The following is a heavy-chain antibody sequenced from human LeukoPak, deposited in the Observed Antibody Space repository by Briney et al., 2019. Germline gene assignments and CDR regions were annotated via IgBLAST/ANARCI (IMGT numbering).Heavy chain of an antibody. CDR3: ARLKVSYYDSSGYYSFDY. CDR1: GGSISSSSYY. D-gene: IGHD3-22*01. Sequence: SETLSLTCTASGGSISSSSYYWGWIRQPPGKGLEWIGSIYYSGSTYYNPSRKSRVTISVDTSKNQFSLKLSAVNAADTAVCYWARLKVSYYDSSGYYSFDYWGQGTLVTVSS. J-gene: IGHJ4*02. V-gene: IGHV4-39*01. CDR2: IYYSGST.